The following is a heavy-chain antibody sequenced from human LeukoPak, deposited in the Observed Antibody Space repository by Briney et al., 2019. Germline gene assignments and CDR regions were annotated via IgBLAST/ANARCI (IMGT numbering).Heavy chain of an antibody. CDR1: GFTFSSYA. CDR3: ARDEYSGSYLGY. V-gene: IGHV3-30-3*01. J-gene: IGHJ4*02. Sequence: SGGSLRLSCAASGFTFSSYAMHWVRQAPGKGLEWVAVISYDGSNKYYADSVKGRFTISRDNSKNTLYLQMNSLRAEDTAVYYCARDEYSGSYLGYWGQGTLVTVSS. D-gene: IGHD1-26*01. CDR2: ISYDGSNK.